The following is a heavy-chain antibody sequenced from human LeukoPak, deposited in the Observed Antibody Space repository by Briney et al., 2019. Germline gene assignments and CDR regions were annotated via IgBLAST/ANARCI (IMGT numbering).Heavy chain of an antibody. CDR2: ISGSGGST. Sequence: PGGSLRLSCAASGFTFSSYAMSWVRQAPGKGLEWVSAISGSGGSTYYADSVKGRFTISRDNSKNTLYLQMNSLRAEDTAVYYCAREGLLWFGELLNNWFDPWGQGTLVTVSS. V-gene: IGHV3-23*01. CDR1: GFTFSSYA. J-gene: IGHJ5*02. D-gene: IGHD3-10*01. CDR3: AREGLLWFGELLNNWFDP.